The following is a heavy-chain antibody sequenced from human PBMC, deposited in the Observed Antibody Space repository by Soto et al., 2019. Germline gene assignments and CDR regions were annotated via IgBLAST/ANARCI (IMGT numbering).Heavy chain of an antibody. J-gene: IGHJ4*02. Sequence: SETLSLTCTVSGGSIRSYYWSWIRQPPGKGLEWIGYIYYSGSTNYNPSLKSRVTISADKSISTAYLQWSSLKASDTAMYYCARHKDGTIDDYWGQGTLVTVSS. CDR3: ARHKDGTIDDY. CDR2: IYYSGST. V-gene: IGHV4-59*08. CDR1: GGSIRSYY. D-gene: IGHD2-8*01.